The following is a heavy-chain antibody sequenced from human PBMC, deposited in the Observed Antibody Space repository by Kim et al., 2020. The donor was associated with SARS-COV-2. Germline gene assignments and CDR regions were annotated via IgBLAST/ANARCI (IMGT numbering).Heavy chain of an antibody. CDR3: ARGRRFRYSSWQTEEGPGYYYGMDV. D-gene: IGHD6-13*01. J-gene: IGHJ6*02. V-gene: IGHV1-69*13. CDR2: IIPIFGTA. Sequence: SVKVSCKASGGTFSSYAISWVRQAPGQGLEWMGGIIPIFGTANYAQKFQGRVTITADESTSTAYMELSSLRSEDTAVYYCARGRRFRYSSWQTEEGPGYYYGMDVWGQGTTVTVSS. CDR1: GGTFSSYA.